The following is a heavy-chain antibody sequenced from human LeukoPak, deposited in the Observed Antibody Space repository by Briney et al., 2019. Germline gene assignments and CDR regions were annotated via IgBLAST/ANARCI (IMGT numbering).Heavy chain of an antibody. J-gene: IGHJ4*02. Sequence: GRSLRLSCAASGFTFSSYAMHWVRQAPVKGLEWVAVISYDGSNKYYADSVKGRFTISRDNSKNTLYLQMNSLRAEDTAVYYCARAFSYSSSTEADYWGQGTLVTVSS. CDR2: ISYDGSNK. CDR1: GFTFSSYA. V-gene: IGHV3-30-3*01. D-gene: IGHD6-6*01. CDR3: ARAFSYSSSTEADY.